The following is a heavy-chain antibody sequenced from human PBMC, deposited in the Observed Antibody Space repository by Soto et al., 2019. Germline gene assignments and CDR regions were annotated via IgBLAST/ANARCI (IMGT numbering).Heavy chain of an antibody. J-gene: IGHJ5*02. CDR1: GGSISSGGYY. D-gene: IGHD3-10*01. Sequence: PSETLSLTCTVSGGSISSGGYYWSWVRQHPGKGLEWIGYIYYSGSTNYNPSLKSRVTISVDTSKNQFSLKLSSVTAADTAVYYCARGSSMVRGVIWFYPWGQGTLVTVAS. CDR2: IYYSGST. V-gene: IGHV4-31*03. CDR3: ARGSSMVRGVIWFYP.